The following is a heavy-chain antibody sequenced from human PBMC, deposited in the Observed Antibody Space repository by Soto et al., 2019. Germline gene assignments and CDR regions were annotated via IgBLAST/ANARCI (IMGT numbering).Heavy chain of an antibody. CDR2: ISGSGGST. J-gene: IGHJ3*01. Sequence: GGSLRLSCAASGFTFSSYAMSWVRQAPGKGLEWVSAISGSGGSTYYADSVKGRFTISRDNSKNTLYLQMNSLRAEDTAVYYCAKVGDPKNEDIVVVPAQSWGQGTMVTVSS. D-gene: IGHD2-2*01. CDR1: GFTFSSYA. V-gene: IGHV3-23*01. CDR3: AKVGDPKNEDIVVVPAQS.